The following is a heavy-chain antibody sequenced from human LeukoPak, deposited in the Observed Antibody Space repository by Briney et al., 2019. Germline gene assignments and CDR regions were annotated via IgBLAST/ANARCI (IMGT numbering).Heavy chain of an antibody. J-gene: IGHJ6*02. CDR3: AKDGMVVAATGEGGMDV. D-gene: IGHD2-15*01. CDR2: ISWDGGST. CDR1: GFTFDDYT. Sequence: PGGSLRLSCAASGFTFDDYTMHWVRQAPGKGLEWVSLISWDGGSTYYADSVKGRFTISRDNSKNSLYLQMNSLRTEDTALYYCAKDGMVVAATGEGGMDVWGQGTTVTVSS. V-gene: IGHV3-43*01.